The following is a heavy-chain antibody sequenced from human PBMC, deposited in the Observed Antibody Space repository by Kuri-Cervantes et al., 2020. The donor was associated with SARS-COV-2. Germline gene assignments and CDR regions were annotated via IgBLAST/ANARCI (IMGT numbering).Heavy chain of an antibody. D-gene: IGHD3-3*01. J-gene: IGHJ3*02. CDR1: GFTFSNYG. CDR2: IRYDGSNK. V-gene: IGHV3-30*02. Sequence: GESLKISCAASGFTFSNYGMHWVRQAPGKGLIWVAFIRYDGSNKYYADSVKGRFTISRDNSKNTLYLQMNSLRAEDTAVYYCARDGSSITIFGVVPKDAFDIWGQGTMVTVSS. CDR3: ARDGSSITIFGVVPKDAFDI.